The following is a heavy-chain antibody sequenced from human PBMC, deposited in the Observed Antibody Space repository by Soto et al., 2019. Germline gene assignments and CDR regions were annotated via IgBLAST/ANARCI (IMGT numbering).Heavy chain of an antibody. V-gene: IGHV3-15*01. CDR3: TTAPGGST. CDR1: GFTFNNAW. J-gene: IGHJ3*01. Sequence: EVQLVESGGGLVKPGGSLRLSCGASGFTFNNAWMSWVRQAPGKGLEWVGRNNSKADGGIIDYAAPVRGRFTISRDDSINTVYPQMNSLKTEDTAMYYCTTAPGGSTGGQGTIVTVSS. CDR2: NNSKADGGII.